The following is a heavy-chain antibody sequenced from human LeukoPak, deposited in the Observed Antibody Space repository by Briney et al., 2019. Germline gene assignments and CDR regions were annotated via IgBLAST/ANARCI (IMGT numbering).Heavy chain of an antibody. D-gene: IGHD3-3*01. CDR1: GGSIITNDYW. Sequence: SETLSLTCVVSGGSIITNDYWWGWIRQPPGKGLEWIGTIDHAGTTFYNVSLKSRVTISVDTPNNQFSLRLNSVGAADTAVYYCARDFRFLEDYWGQGTLVTVSS. J-gene: IGHJ4*02. CDR3: ARDFRFLEDY. V-gene: IGHV4-39*02. CDR2: IDHAGTT.